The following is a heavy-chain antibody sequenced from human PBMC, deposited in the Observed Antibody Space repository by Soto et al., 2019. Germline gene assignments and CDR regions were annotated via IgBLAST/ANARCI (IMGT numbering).Heavy chain of an antibody. CDR3: AATREGYCSGGSCSAVDY. CDR2: IYYSGST. Sequence: SETLSLTCTVSGGSISSGDYYWSWIRQPPGKGLEWIGYIYYSGSTYYNPSLKSRVTISVDTSKNQFSLKLSSVTAADTAVYYCAATREGYCSGGSCSAVDYWGQGTLVTVSS. CDR1: GGSISSGDYY. J-gene: IGHJ4*02. V-gene: IGHV4-30-4*01. D-gene: IGHD2-15*01.